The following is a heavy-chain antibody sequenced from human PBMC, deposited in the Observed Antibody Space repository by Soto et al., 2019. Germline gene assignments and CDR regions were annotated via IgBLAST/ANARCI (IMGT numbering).Heavy chain of an antibody. CDR2: INHSGST. CDR3: ARGSYCSSTSCYDPGDY. J-gene: IGHJ4*02. CDR1: GGSFSGYY. V-gene: IGHV4-34*01. D-gene: IGHD2-2*01. Sequence: SETLSLTCAVYGGSFSGYYWSWIRQPPGKGLEWIGEINHSGSTNYNPSLKSRVTISVDTSKNQFSLKLSSVTAADTAVYYCARGSYCSSTSCYDPGDYWGQGTLVTVSS.